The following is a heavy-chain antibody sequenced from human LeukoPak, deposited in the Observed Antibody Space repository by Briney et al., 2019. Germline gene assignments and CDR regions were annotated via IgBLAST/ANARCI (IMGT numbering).Heavy chain of an antibody. CDR3: ARCNADDYGDPTSDY. V-gene: IGHV3-23*01. Sequence: GGSLRLSCAASGFTFSSYGMSWVRQAPGKGLEWVSAISGSGGSTYYADSVKGRFTISRDNSKNTLYLQMNSLRAEDTAVYYCARCNADDYGDPTSDYWGQGTLVTVSS. CDR2: ISGSGGST. J-gene: IGHJ4*02. D-gene: IGHD4-17*01. CDR1: GFTFSSYG.